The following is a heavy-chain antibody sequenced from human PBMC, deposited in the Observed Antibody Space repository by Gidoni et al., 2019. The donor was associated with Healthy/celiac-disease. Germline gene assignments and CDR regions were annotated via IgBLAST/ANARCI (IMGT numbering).Heavy chain of an antibody. D-gene: IGHD6-13*01. CDR2: ISSSSSYI. V-gene: IGHV3-21*01. CDR1: GFTFSSYS. Sequence: EVQLVESGGGLVKPGGSLRLSCAASGFTFSSYSMNWVRQAPGKGLEWVSSISSSSSYIYYADSVKGRFTISRDNAKNSLYLQMNSLRAEDTAVYYCARDLIAAAGSGRVDYWGQGTLVTVSS. CDR3: ARDLIAAAGSGRVDY. J-gene: IGHJ4*02.